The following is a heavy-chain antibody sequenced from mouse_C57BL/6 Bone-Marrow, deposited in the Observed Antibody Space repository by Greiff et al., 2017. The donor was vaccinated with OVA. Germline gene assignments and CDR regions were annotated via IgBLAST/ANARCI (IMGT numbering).Heavy chain of an antibody. CDR1: GYTFTSYW. J-gene: IGHJ2*01. CDR3: ARSGDYDYDAHWFDY. D-gene: IGHD2-4*01. V-gene: IGHV1-55*01. CDR2: IYPGSGST. Sequence: QVQLQQPGAELVKPGASVKMSCKASGYTFTSYWITWVKQRPGQGLEWIGDIYPGSGSTNYNEKFKSKATLTVDTSSSTAYMQLSSLTSVDSAVYYCARSGDYDYDAHWFDYWGQGTTLTVSS.